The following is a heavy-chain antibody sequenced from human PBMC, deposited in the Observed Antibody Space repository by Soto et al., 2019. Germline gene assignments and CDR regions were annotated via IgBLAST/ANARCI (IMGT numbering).Heavy chain of an antibody. CDR3: ARYRDQLDLYSMDV. Sequence: QVQLVQSGAEVKKPGASVKVSCKASGYTFTSYVISWVRQAPGQGLEWMGWISAYNGNTNYAQKLQGRVTMNTEPPTNKDYMEGRSLRSADAAGYFWARYRDQLDLYSMDVWGQGTTVTVSS. CDR1: GYTFTSYV. J-gene: IGHJ6*02. D-gene: IGHD6-13*01. CDR2: ISAYNGNT. V-gene: IGHV1-18*01.